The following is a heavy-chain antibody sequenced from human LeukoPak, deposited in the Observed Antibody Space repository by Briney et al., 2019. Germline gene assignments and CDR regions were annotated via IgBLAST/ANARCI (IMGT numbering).Heavy chain of an antibody. CDR3: ARIPPQALMGGLS. CDR1: GGSISSSSYY. CDR2: IYYSGST. D-gene: IGHD3-16*01. J-gene: IGHJ4*02. Sequence: SETLSLTCTVSGGSISSSSYYWGWIRQPPGKGLEWIGSIYYSGSTYYNPSLKSRVTMSVDTPKNQFSLKLNSVTAADTAVYYCARIPPQALMGGLSWGQGSLVTVSS. V-gene: IGHV4-39*07.